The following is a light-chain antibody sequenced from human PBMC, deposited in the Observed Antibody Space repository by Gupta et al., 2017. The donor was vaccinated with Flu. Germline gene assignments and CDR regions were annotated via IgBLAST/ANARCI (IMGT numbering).Light chain of an antibody. Sequence: DIQMTQSPSSLSASVGDRVTITCRASQSISKYVKWYQQKPGKAPDLLIYGASSLQSGVSSRFSGSGYGTDFTLTIYGLQPEDFATYYGQLTYRTFGQGTRVEVK. CDR3: QLTYRT. CDR2: GAS. V-gene: IGKV1-39*01. CDR1: QSISKY. J-gene: IGKJ1*01.